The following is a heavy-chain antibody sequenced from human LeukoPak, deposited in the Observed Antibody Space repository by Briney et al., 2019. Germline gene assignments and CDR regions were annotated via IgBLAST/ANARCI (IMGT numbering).Heavy chain of an antibody. Sequence: PGGSLRLSCAASGFSFEEYAMHWVRQAPGKGLEWVSGISWNSGSIGYADSVKGRFAISRDNAKNSLYLQMNSLRAEDTAVYYCARVGIAYYYDSSGYYTDFWGQGTLVTVSS. V-gene: IGHV3-9*01. J-gene: IGHJ4*02. D-gene: IGHD3-22*01. CDR1: GFSFEEYA. CDR3: ARVGIAYYYDSSGYYTDF. CDR2: ISWNSGSI.